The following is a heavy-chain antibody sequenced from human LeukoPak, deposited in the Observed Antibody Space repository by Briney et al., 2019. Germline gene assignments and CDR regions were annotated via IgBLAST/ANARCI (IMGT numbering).Heavy chain of an antibody. CDR3: ARDPRRWLQPGGFDY. Sequence: PGGSLRLSCAASGFTFSSYWMHWVRQAPGKGLVWVSRINNDGSSTSYADSVKGRLTISRDNAKNTLYLQMNSLRAEDTAVYYCARDPRRWLQPGGFDYWGQGTLVTVSS. CDR1: GFTFSSYW. J-gene: IGHJ4*02. CDR2: INNDGSST. V-gene: IGHV3-74*01. D-gene: IGHD5-24*01.